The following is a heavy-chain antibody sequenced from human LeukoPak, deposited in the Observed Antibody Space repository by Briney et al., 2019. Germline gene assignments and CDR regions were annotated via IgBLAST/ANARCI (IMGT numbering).Heavy chain of an antibody. V-gene: IGHV3-49*03. D-gene: IGHD6-19*01. J-gene: IGHJ4*02. Sequence: GGSLRLSCAASGFTFSDYYMSWIRQAPGKGLEWVGFIRSKAYGGTTEYAASVKGRFAISRDDSKSIAYLQMNSLKTEDTAVYYCTSGGWFDYWGQGTLVTVSS. CDR1: GFTFSDYY. CDR3: TSGGWFDY. CDR2: IRSKAYGGTT.